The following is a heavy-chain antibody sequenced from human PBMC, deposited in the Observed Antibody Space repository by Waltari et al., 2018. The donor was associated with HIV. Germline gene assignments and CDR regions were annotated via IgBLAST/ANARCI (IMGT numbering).Heavy chain of an antibody. D-gene: IGHD3-3*01. CDR3: ARGHTIFGVVTHYYFDY. CDR1: GGSFSGYY. CDR2: INHSGST. Sequence: QVQLQQWGAGLLKPSETLSLTCAVYGGSFSGYYWSWIRQPPGKGLEWIGEINHSGSTNYNTYLKSRFTISVDTSKNQFSLKLSSVTAADTAVYYCARGHTIFGVVTHYYFDYWGQGTLVTVSS. V-gene: IGHV4-34*01. J-gene: IGHJ4*02.